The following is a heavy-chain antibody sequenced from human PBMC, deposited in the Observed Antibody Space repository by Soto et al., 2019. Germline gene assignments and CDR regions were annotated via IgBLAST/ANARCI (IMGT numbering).Heavy chain of an antibody. V-gene: IGHV3-48*01. CDR1: GFTFSSYS. D-gene: IGHD3-3*01. J-gene: IGHJ5*02. CDR2: ISSSSSTI. Sequence: EVQLVESGGGLVQPGGSLRLSCAASGFTFSSYSMNWVRQAPGKGLEWVSYISSSSSTIYYADSVKGRFTISRDNAKNSLYLQMTSRRAEDTAVYYWAREADFLNWFDPWGQGTLVTVSS. CDR3: AREADFLNWFDP.